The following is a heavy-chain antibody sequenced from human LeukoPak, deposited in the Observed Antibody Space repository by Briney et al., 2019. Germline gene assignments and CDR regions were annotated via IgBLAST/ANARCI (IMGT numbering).Heavy chain of an antibody. CDR2: MYYSGNT. CDR3: ARANPTVTIN. D-gene: IGHD4-17*01. V-gene: IGHV4-39*07. J-gene: IGHJ4*02. Sequence: SETLSLTCTVSGGSITRSSYYWAWIRQPPGKGLEWIGDMYYSGNTYYNPSLKSRVTISVDTSKNQFSLKLSSVTAADTAVYYCARANPTVTINWGQGTLVTVSS. CDR1: GGSITRSSYY.